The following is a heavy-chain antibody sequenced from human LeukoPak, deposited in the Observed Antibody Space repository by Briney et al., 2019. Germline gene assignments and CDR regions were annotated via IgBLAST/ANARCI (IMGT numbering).Heavy chain of an antibody. J-gene: IGHJ4*02. CDR3: AREPQWLVRGLFGY. CDR2: ISSSGSTI. D-gene: IGHD6-19*01. V-gene: IGHV3-48*03. Sequence: GGSLRLSCAASGFTFSSYEMNWVRQAPGKGLEWVSYISSSGSTIYYADSVKGRFTISRDNAKNSLYLQMNSLRAEDTAVYYCAREPQWLVRGLFGYWGQGTLVTVSS. CDR1: GFTFSSYE.